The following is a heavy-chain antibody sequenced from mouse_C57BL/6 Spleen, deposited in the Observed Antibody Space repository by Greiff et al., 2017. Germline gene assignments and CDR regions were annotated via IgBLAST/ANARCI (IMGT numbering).Heavy chain of an antibody. D-gene: IGHD1-1*01. CDR3: ARGITTVVAHWYVEV. Sequence: VQLHQSGAELVRPGTSVKVSCKASGYAFTNYLIEWVKQRPGQGLEWIGVINPGSGGTNYNEKFKGKATLTADKSSSTAYMQLSSLTSEDSAVYFCARGITTVVAHWYVEVWGTGTTVTVDS. V-gene: IGHV1-54*01. CDR1: GYAFTNYL. CDR2: INPGSGGT. J-gene: IGHJ1*03.